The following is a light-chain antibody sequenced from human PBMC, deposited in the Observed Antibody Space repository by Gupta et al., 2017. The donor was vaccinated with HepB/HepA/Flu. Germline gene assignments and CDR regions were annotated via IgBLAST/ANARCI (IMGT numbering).Light chain of an antibody. J-gene: IGKJ4*01. CDR3: KQDKRYPLT. V-gene: IGKV1-16*02. CDR2: DAS. CDR1: QVISNY. Sequence: DIQMTQSPSSLSASLGDRVPISCRASQVISNYLAWFQQKPGKAPKSLIYDASRLHSGVPANFSGSGSGNECTLTISSVEAEDVATYYCKQDKRYPLTFGGGTKVEIK.